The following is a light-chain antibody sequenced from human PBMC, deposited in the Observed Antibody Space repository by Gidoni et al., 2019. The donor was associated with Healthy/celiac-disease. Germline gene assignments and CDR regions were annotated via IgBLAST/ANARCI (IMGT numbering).Light chain of an antibody. J-gene: IGLJ3*02. V-gene: IGLV2-14*01. CDR1: SSDVGGYNY. Sequence: QSALTQPASVSGSPGQSITISCTGTSSDVGGYNYVSWYQQHPGKAHKLMIYEVSNRPSGVSNRFSSSKSGNTASLTISGLQAEDEADYYCSSYTSSSIPWVFGGGTKLTVL. CDR2: EVS. CDR3: SSYTSSSIPWV.